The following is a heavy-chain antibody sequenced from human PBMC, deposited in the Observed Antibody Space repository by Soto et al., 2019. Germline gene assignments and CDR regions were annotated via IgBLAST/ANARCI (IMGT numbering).Heavy chain of an antibody. D-gene: IGHD6-6*01. CDR1: GGSISRGGYF. CDR3: ERDVYSSSSAPSYYCMDV. V-gene: IGHV4-31*03. CDR2: IYYSGST. Sequence: SETLSLTCTVSGGSISRGGYFWGWIRQPPGKGLEWIGYIYYSGSTYHNPSLKSRVTISIDTSENQFSLKLSSVTAADTAVYYCERDVYSSSSAPSYYCMDVWGQGTTVTVSS. J-gene: IGHJ6*02.